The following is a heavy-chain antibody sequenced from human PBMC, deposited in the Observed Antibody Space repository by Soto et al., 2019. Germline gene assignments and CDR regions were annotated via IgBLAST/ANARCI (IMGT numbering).Heavy chain of an antibody. D-gene: IGHD2-15*01. CDR2: ISWNSGSI. V-gene: IGHV3-9*01. J-gene: IGHJ4*02. CDR1: GFTFDDYA. CDR3: ARVPSSSGRAHFDY. Sequence: GGSLRLSCAASGFTFDDYAMHWVRQAPGKGLEWVSGISWNSGSIGYADSVKGRFTISRDNSKNTLYLQMNSLRAEDTAVYYCARVPSSSGRAHFDYWRQGTLVTVSS.